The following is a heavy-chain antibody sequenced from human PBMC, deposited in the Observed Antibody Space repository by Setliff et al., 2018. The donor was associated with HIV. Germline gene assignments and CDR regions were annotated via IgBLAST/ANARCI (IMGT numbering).Heavy chain of an antibody. D-gene: IGHD3-22*01. CDR2: IYTSGST. CDR3: ARGLSFYDPGGFDY. V-gene: IGHV4-4*09. Sequence: ETLSLTCTVSGGSISSYYWSWIRQPPGKGLEWNGYIYTSGSTNYNPSLKSRVTISVDTSKNQFSLKLSSVTAANTAVYYCARGLSFYDPGGFDYWGQGTLVTVSS. CDR1: GGSISSYY. J-gene: IGHJ4*02.